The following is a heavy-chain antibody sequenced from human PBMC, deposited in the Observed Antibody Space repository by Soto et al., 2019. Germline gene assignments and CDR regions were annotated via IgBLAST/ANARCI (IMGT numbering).Heavy chain of an antibody. CDR3: AHSPFTSGWYYFAY. D-gene: IGHD6-19*01. CDR1: GFSLTTSTVG. V-gene: IGHV2-5*01. Sequence: QITLKESGPTVVKPTQTLTLTCTFSGFSLTTSTVGVGWIRQPPGKALEWLALIYSNDDKRYSPSLKSRLTITKDTSKNQVVLTMTTMDPVDTATSSCAHSPFTSGWYYFAYWGQGTLVTVSS. CDR2: IYSNDDK. J-gene: IGHJ4*02.